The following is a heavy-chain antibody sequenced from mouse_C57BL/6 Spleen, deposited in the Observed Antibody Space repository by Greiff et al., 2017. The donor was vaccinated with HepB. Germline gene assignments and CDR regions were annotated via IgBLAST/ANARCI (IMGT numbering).Heavy chain of an antibody. D-gene: IGHD2-4*01. CDR1: GYSITSGYY. Sequence: EVQRVESGPGLVKPSQSLSLTCSVTGYSITSGYYWNWIRQFPGNKLEWMGYISYDGSNNYNPSLKNRISITRDTSKNQFFLKLNSVTTEDTATYYCARYDYDAVPSYYFDYWGQGTTLTVSS. V-gene: IGHV3-6*01. CDR2: ISYDGSN. J-gene: IGHJ2*01. CDR3: ARYDYDAVPSYYFDY.